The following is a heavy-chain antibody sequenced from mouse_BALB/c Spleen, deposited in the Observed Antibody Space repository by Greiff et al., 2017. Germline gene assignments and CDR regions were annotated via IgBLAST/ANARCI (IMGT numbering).Heavy chain of an antibody. J-gene: IGHJ2*01. Sequence: DLVKPGASVKLSCKASGYTFTSYWINCIKQRPGQGLEWIGRIAPGSGSTYYNEMFKGKATLTVDTSSSTAYIQLSSLSSEDSAVYFCARDYYGSSYGYWGQGTTLTVSS. CDR3: ARDYYGSSYGY. V-gene: IGHV1S41*01. CDR2: IAPGSGST. D-gene: IGHD1-1*01. CDR1: GYTFTSYW.